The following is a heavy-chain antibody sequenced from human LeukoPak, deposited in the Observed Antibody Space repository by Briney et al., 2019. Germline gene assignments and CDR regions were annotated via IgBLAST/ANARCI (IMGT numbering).Heavy chain of an antibody. CDR3: ARDGKRGYSYGYLNSRGGSADAFDI. Sequence: PSQTLSLTCTVSGGSISSGSYYWSWIRQPAGKGLEWIGRIYTSGSTNYNPSLKSRVTISVDTSKNQFSLKLSSVTAADTAVYYCARDGKRGYSYGYLNSRGGSADAFDIWGQGTMVTVSS. CDR1: GGSISSGSYY. CDR2: IYTSGST. D-gene: IGHD5-18*01. J-gene: IGHJ3*02. V-gene: IGHV4-61*02.